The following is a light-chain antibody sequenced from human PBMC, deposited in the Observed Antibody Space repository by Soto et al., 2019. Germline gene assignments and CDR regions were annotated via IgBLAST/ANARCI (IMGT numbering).Light chain of an antibody. CDR1: QSVSSSY. J-gene: IGKJ5*01. V-gene: IGKV3D-15*01. CDR2: GAS. Sequence: IVMTQSPATLSVSQGERATLSCRASQSVSSSYLAWYQQKPGQAPRLLIYGASSRATGIPARFSGSGSGTEFTLTISSLQSEDFAVYYCQQYNNWPPKYTFGQGTRLEI. CDR3: QQYNNWPPKYT.